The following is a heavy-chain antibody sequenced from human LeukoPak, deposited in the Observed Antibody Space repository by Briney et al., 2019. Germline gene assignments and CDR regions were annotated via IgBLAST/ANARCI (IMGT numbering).Heavy chain of an antibody. J-gene: IGHJ1*01. V-gene: IGHV7-4-1*02. CDR3: ARDRPYYYDSSGPLPPGHFQH. CDR1: GYTFTSYP. D-gene: IGHD3-22*01. Sequence: ASVKVSCKASGYTFTSYPMNWVRQAPGQGLEWMGWIITNTGNPTYAQGFTGRFVFSLDTSVSTAYLQISSLKAEDTAVYYCARDRPYYYDSSGPLPPGHFQHWGQGTLVTVSS. CDR2: IITNTGNP.